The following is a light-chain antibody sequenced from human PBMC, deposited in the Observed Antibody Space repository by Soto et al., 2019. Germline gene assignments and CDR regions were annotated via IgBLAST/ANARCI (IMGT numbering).Light chain of an antibody. J-gene: IGKJ1*01. Sequence: IVLTQSPGTLSLSPWERATLSCRASQSVSSSYLAWYQQKPGQAPRLLIYGASNRATGIPDRFTGSGSGTDFTLTINRVEPEDFAVYFCQQYAGSPRTFGQGTKVDIK. CDR2: GAS. CDR3: QQYAGSPRT. CDR1: QSVSSSY. V-gene: IGKV3-20*01.